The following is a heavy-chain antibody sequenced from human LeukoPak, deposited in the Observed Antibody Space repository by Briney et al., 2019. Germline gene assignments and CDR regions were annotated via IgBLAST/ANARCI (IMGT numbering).Heavy chain of an antibody. J-gene: IGHJ3*02. CDR3: ARHVTISGPYDASDI. CDR1: GDSISSYY. V-gene: IGHV4-59*08. CDR2: IHYSGGT. Sequence: SETLSLTCTVSGDSISSYYWSWIRQPPRKGLEWIGYIHYSGGTDYNPSLKSRVTISVDTSKNQFSLKLRSVTAADTAVYYCARHVTISGPYDASDIWGQGTMVTVSP. D-gene: IGHD5-24*01.